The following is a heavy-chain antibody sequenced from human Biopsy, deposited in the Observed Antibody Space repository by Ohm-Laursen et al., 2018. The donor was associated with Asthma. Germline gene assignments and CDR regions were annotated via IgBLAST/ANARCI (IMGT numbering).Heavy chain of an antibody. J-gene: IGHJ6*02. Sequence: SLRLSCAASGFTFDNYTMHWVRQAPGKGLEWVTIISYDGRNTYYADSVEGRFTISRDNSKNTLFLQMSSLRPEDTAVYYCARGGLHYYEYYGMDVWGRGTTVTVSS. CDR2: ISYDGRNT. CDR1: GFTFDNYT. V-gene: IGHV3-30*04. CDR3: ARGGLHYYEYYGMDV. D-gene: IGHD2-21*02.